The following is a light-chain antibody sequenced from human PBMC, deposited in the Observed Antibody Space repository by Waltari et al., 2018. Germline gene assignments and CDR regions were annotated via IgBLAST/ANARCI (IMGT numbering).Light chain of an antibody. J-gene: IGLJ2*01. CDR3: GTWDNTLSAV. CDR2: GND. CDR1: ASNIGNNY. V-gene: IGLV1-51*02. Sequence: QSVLTQPPSVSAAPGQKVTISCSGSASNIGNNYVSWYQQFPGAAPKVLIYGNDKRSTGMPDRCSGSKSGTSATLDITGLQAGDEADYYCGTWDNTLSAVFGGGTKVTVL.